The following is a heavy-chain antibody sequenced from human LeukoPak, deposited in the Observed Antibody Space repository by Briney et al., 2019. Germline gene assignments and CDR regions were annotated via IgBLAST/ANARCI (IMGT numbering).Heavy chain of an antibody. CDR2: IYYIGST. V-gene: IGHV4-59*01. CDR1: GSSISSSY. CDR3: ASKGKLHSSYYYLDV. J-gene: IGHJ6*03. Sequence: SETLSLTCTVSGSSISSSYWSWIRQAPGKGLEWIGWIYYIGSTNYNPSLKSRVTMSVDTSNSQFSLKLTSVTAADTAVYYCASKGKLHSSYYYLDVWGIGTTFTVSS. D-gene: IGHD1-7*01.